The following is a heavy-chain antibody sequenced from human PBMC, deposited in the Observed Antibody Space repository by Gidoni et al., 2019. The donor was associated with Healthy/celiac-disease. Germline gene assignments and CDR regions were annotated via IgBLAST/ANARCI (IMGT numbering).Heavy chain of an antibody. J-gene: IGHJ4*02. V-gene: IGHV3-30*02. Sequence: QVQLVESGGGVVEPGRSLRLSCAGSGFTFSSYGMHWVRQAPGKGLEWVAFIRYDGSNKYYADSVKGRFTISRDNSKNTLYLQMNSLRAEDTAVYYCAKGTSSGWYFDYWGQGTLVTVSS. CDR3: AKGTSSGWYFDY. CDR1: GFTFSSYG. CDR2: IRYDGSNK. D-gene: IGHD6-19*01.